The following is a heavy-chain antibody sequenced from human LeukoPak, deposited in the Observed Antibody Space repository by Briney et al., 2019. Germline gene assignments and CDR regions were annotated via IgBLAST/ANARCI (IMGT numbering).Heavy chain of an antibody. D-gene: IGHD3-22*01. V-gene: IGHV3-23*01. CDR2: ISGSDGRI. CDR3: AKRGAYDSSGYCPDF. CDR1: GFTFSSYG. J-gene: IGHJ4*02. Sequence: PGGSLRLSCAASGFTFSSYGLTWVRQAPGKGLEWVSAISGSDGRIYYADSVKGRFTISRDNSKNTLYLQMSSLRGEDTAVYYCAKRGAYDSSGYCPDFWGLGTLVTVSS.